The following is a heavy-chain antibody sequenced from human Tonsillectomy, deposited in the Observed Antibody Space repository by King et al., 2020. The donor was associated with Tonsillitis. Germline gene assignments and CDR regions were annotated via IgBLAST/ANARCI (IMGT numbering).Heavy chain of an antibody. CDR2: LYYSGST. J-gene: IGHJ4*02. V-gene: IGHV4-59*01. CDR1: GGSISSYN. Sequence: VQLQESGPGLVKPSETLSLTCTVSGGSISSYNWSWIRQPPGKGLEWIACLYYSGSTNSNPSLKSLVTISVDTSKNQLSLKLSSVTAADTAIYYCASPYPVLKYWGQGTLVTVSS. CDR3: ASPYPVLKY. D-gene: IGHD3-9*01.